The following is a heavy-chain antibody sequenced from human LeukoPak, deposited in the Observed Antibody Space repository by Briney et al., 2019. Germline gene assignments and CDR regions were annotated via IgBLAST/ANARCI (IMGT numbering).Heavy chain of an antibody. CDR3: ARGWGFTSGGY. Sequence: PGGSLRLSCAASGFTFSSYSMNWVRQAPGKGLVWVSGINSDGSSTRYADSVKGRFTISRDNAKNTLYLQMNSLRAEDTAVYYCARGWGFTSGGYWGQGTLVTVSS. D-gene: IGHD3-16*01. J-gene: IGHJ4*02. V-gene: IGHV3-74*01. CDR1: GFTFSSYS. CDR2: INSDGSST.